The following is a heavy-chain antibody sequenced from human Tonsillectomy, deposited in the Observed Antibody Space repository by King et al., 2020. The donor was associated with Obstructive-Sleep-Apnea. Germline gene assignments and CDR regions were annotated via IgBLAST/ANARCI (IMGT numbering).Heavy chain of an antibody. V-gene: IGHV4-30-2*01. CDR1: GGSLSRGGYS. CDR2: IYHIWSA. J-gene: IGHJ4*02. D-gene: IGHD2-21*01. CDR3: ASSNSDYFDY. Sequence: QLQESGSGMVKPSQTLSLNCAVSGGSLSRGGYSWSWIRQPPGKGLEWIGYIYHIWSAYYKPSLKSRVTISVDRSKNQFSLKLSSVTAADTAVYYCASSNSDYFDYWGQGTLVTVSS.